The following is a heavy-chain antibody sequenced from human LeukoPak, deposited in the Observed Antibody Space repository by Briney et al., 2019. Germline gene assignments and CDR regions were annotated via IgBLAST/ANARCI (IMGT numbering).Heavy chain of an antibody. CDR1: GFTFSSYS. D-gene: IGHD4-17*01. CDR3: ARDTTVTILFDY. V-gene: IGHV3-21*01. J-gene: IGHJ4*02. Sequence: GGSLRLSCAASGFTFSSYSMNWVRQAPGKGLEGVSSISSSSRYIYYADSVKGRFTISRDNVKNSLYLQMNSLRAEDTAVYYCARDTTVTILFDYWGQGTLVTVSS. CDR2: ISSSSRYI.